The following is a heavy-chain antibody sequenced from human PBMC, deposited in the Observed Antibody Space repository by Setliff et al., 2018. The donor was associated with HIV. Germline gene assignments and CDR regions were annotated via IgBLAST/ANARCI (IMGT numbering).Heavy chain of an antibody. CDR2: IYPEDSNI. Sequence: PGESLKISCKAVDYTFTTYWIGWVRQMPGEGLEWMGIIYPEDSNIKYNPSFQNQVTISADKSVSTAYLQVHNLKASDTAIYYCARLVVIGRDYFYHYYMDVWGKGTTVTVSS. CDR1: DYTFTTYW. CDR3: ARLVVIGRDYFYHYYMDV. D-gene: IGHD2-15*01. J-gene: IGHJ6*03. V-gene: IGHV5-51*01.